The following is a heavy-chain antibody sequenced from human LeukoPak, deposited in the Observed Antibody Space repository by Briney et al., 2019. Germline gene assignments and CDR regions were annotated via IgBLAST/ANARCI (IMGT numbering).Heavy chain of an antibody. CDR2: ISSSSSYI. V-gene: IGHV3-21*01. CDR3: ARHRYYFDY. CDR1: GFSVTSKY. Sequence: PGGSLRLSCAASGFSVTSKYINWVRQAPGKGLEWVSSISSSSSYIYYADSVKGRFTISRDNAKNSLYLQMNSLRAEDTAVYYCARHRYYFDYWGQGTLVTVSS. J-gene: IGHJ4*02.